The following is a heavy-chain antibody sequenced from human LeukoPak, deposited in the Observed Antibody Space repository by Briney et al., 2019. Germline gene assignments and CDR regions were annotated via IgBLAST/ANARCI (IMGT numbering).Heavy chain of an antibody. Sequence: PGGSLRPSCAASGFTVSSNYMSWVRQAPGKGLEWVSVIYSGGSTYYADSVKGRFTISRDNSKNTLYLQMNSLRAEDTAVYYCARVAFGGVMDYWGQGTLVTVSS. V-gene: IGHV3-53*01. D-gene: IGHD3-16*01. CDR2: IYSGGST. J-gene: IGHJ4*02. CDR1: GFTVSSNY. CDR3: ARVAFGGVMDY.